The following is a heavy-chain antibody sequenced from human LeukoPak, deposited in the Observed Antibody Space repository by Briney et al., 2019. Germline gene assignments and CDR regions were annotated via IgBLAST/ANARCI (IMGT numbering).Heavy chain of an antibody. Sequence: PGRSLRPSCAASGFTFADYAMRWGRQAPQEGLWRVCGISWNSGSIYYEDSVKSRFTISGDTAKNSLYLQMSSLSAEDTALYYCAKADCSGTSCYAGYWGQGTLVTVSS. J-gene: IGHJ4*02. CDR1: GFTFADYA. D-gene: IGHD2-2*01. V-gene: IGHV3-9*01. CDR3: AKADCSGTSCYAGY. CDR2: ISWNSGSI.